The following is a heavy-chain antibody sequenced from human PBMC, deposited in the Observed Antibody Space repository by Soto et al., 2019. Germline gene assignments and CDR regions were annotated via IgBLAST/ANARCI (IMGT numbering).Heavy chain of an antibody. CDR3: ARDDDYVDNGLGY. V-gene: IGHV3-33*01. Sequence: QVQLVESGGGVVQPGRSLRLSCAASGFTFSTYGMHWVRQAPGKGLEWVAVIVKEGSKKRYGDSVKGRFTISRDNSKNPLYLEMRSLRVDDTAVYYCARDDDYVDNGLGYWGQGTLVTVSS. CDR1: GFTFSTYG. D-gene: IGHD3-10*02. J-gene: IGHJ4*02. CDR2: IVKEGSKK.